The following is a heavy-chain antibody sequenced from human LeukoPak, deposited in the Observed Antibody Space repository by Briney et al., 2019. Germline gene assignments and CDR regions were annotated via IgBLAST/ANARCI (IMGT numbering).Heavy chain of an antibody. D-gene: IGHD4-17*01. Sequence: GGSLRLSCAAPGFTLSNYAMNWGRQAPGKGVGWVSTIINSGGSTYYADSVKGRFTISRDSSKNTLYLQMNSLRDEDTAVYYCAKDIYGDYGGLDYWGQGTLVTVSS. CDR3: AKDIYGDYGGLDY. J-gene: IGHJ4*02. V-gene: IGHV3-23*01. CDR2: IINSGGST. CDR1: GFTLSNYA.